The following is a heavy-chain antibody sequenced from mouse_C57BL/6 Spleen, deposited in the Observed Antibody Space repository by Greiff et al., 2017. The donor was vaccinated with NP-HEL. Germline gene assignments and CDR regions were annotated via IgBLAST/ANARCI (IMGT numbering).Heavy chain of an antibody. Sequence: EVQVVESGAELVRPGASVKLSCTASGFNIKDYYMHWVKQRPEQGLEWIGRIDPEDGDTEYAPKFQGKATMTADTSSNTAYLQLSSLTSEDTAVYYCTRDYGSSPWFAYWGQGTLVTVSA. CDR3: TRDYGSSPWFAY. J-gene: IGHJ3*01. CDR1: GFNIKDYY. V-gene: IGHV14-1*01. D-gene: IGHD1-1*01. CDR2: IDPEDGDT.